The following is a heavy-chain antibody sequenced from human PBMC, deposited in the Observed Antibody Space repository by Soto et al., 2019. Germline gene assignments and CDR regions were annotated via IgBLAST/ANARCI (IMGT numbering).Heavy chain of an antibody. CDR1: GYSFTSYW. CDR2: IYPCYSDT. Sequence: GESLKISCKGSGYSFTSYWIFWVRQMPVKGLEFMGIIYPCYSDTRYSPSFQGQVTISSDNSISTAYLQLISLKASDTAMYYCXRXVGAPLSRRGYSYYYMDVWGKCTTVTLSS. J-gene: IGHJ6*03. V-gene: IGHV5-51*01. CDR3: XRXVGAPLSRRGYSYYYMDV. D-gene: IGHD1-26*01.